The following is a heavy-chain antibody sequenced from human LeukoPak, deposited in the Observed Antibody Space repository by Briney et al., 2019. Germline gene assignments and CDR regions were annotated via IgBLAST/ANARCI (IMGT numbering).Heavy chain of an antibody. CDR1: GFIFGDYA. D-gene: IGHD2-15*01. J-gene: IGHJ4*02. CDR3: ARDLKEDIVVVVAANPH. V-gene: IGHV3-21*01. CDR2: ISSSSSYI. Sequence: GGSLRLSCTASGFIFGDYAMSWFRQAPGKGLEWVSSISSSSSYIYYADSVKGRFTISRDNAKNSLYLQMNSLRAEDTAVYYCARDLKEDIVVVVAANPHWGQGTLVTVSS.